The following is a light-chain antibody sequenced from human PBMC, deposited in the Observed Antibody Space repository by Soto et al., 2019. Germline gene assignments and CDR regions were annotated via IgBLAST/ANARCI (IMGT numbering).Light chain of an antibody. Sequence: QSALTQPASVSGSPGRSITISCTGTSSDVVSYNLVSWYQQQPGKAPKLMIYEGRQRPPGVSNRFSGSKSGNTASLTISGLQAEDGAEYYCCAYAGSSTLVVFGGGTKLAVL. CDR2: EGR. CDR1: SSDVVSYNL. J-gene: IGLJ2*01. CDR3: CAYAGSSTLVV. V-gene: IGLV2-23*01.